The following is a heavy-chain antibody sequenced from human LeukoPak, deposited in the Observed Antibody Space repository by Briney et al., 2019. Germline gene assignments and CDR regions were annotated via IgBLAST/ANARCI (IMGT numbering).Heavy chain of an antibody. Sequence: ASVKVSCKASGFTFTSSAVQWVRQARGQRLEWIGWIVVGSGNTNYAQKFQERVTITRDMSTSTAYMELGSLRSEDTAVYYCAAFSGFGDYYNYYYYGMGVWGQGTTVTVSS. CDR3: AAFSGFGDYYNYYYYGMGV. V-gene: IGHV1-58*01. D-gene: IGHD3-10*01. CDR2: IVVGSGNT. CDR1: GFTFTSSA. J-gene: IGHJ6*02.